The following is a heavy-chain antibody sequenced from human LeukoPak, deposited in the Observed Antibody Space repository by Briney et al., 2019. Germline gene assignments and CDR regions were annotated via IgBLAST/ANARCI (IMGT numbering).Heavy chain of an antibody. CDR2: LNGATGVT. J-gene: IGHJ4*02. Sequence: GGSLRLSCAASGLTFSTHAMIWVWVRQAPGKGLEWASALNGATGVTYYSGSVKGRFALSRDSSDSPLYLQMNSLRVEDTAMYYCAIKDGLHGGWYWGYWGQGTQVAVSS. CDR3: AIKDGLHGGWYWGY. V-gene: IGHV3-23*01. CDR1: GLTFSTHA. D-gene: IGHD6-19*01.